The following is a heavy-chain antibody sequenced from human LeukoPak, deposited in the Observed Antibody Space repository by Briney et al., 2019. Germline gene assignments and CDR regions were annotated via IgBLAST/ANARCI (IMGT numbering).Heavy chain of an antibody. CDR3: AKDYRDSSGAYYYMDD. V-gene: IGHV3-23*01. J-gene: IGHJ6*03. D-gene: IGHD3-22*01. CDR1: GFTLCRYA. Sequence: PGGSLRLSCAASGFTLCRYAMRWVRQAPGKGLEWVSAISDSGGSTNYADSVKGRFTISRDNSKNTLYLQMNSLRAEDTAIYYCAKDYRDSSGAYYYMDDWGKGTTVTVSS. CDR2: ISDSGGST.